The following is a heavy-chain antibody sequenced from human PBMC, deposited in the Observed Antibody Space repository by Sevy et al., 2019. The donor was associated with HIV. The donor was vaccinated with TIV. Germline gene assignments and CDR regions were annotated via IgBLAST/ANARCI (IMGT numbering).Heavy chain of an antibody. J-gene: IGHJ4*02. D-gene: IGHD3-10*01. V-gene: IGHV4-59*08. CDR1: GGSISSYY. Sequence: SETLSLTCTVSGGSISSYYWSWIRQPPGKGLEWIGYIYYSGSTNYNPSLKSRVTISVDTSKNQFSLKLSSVTAADTAGYYCARHLREDRGGGRSYFDYWGQGTLVTVSS. CDR2: IYYSGST. CDR3: ARHLREDRGGGRSYFDY.